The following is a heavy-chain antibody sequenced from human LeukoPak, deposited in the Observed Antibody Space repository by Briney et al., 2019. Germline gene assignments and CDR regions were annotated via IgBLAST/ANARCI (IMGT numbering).Heavy chain of an antibody. CDR1: GFTFSSYG. CDR3: TKDAGYASDF. V-gene: IGHV3-33*03. D-gene: IGHD2-15*01. CDR2: IWYDGTIE. J-gene: IGHJ4*02. Sequence: GGSLRLSCSASGFTFSSYGMHWVRQAPGKGLEWVAVIWYDGTIESYADSVKGRFTISRDNAKNTVYLQMSSLRVEDTAVYFCTKDAGYASDFWGQGILVPVSS.